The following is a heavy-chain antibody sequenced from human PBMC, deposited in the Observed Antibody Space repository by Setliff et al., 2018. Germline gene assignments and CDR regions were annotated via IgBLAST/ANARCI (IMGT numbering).Heavy chain of an antibody. CDR2: ISGSGGST. CDR1: GFTFTNYA. Sequence: PGGSLRLSCAASGFTFTNYAMTWVRQAPGKGLQWVSAISGSGGSTYYADSVKGRFTISRDNSKNTLYLQMNSLRAEDTAVYYCAGDAPGEYDFWSGYSRRPWFDPWGQGTLVTVSS. J-gene: IGHJ5*02. D-gene: IGHD3-3*01. V-gene: IGHV3-23*01. CDR3: AGDAPGEYDFWSGYSRRPWFDP.